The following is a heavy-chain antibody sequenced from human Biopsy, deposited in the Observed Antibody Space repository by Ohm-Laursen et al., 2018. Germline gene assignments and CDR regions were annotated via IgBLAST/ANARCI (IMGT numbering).Heavy chain of an antibody. CDR2: MNPDSGNT. J-gene: IGHJ5*02. V-gene: IGHV1-8*01. CDR3: TRGGYYYDSLAYYYWFDP. CDR1: GYTFTSYE. D-gene: IGHD3-22*01. Sequence: ASVKVSCKTSGYTFTSYEINWVRQATGQGLEWMGWMNPDSGNTGYAQNFQGRVTMTRNTSISTAYMELSSLRSEDTAVYYCTRGGYYYDSLAYYYWFDPWGQGTLVIVSS.